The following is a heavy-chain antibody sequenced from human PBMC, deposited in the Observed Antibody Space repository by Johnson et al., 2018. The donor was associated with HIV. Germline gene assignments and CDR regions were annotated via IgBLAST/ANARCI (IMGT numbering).Heavy chain of an antibody. CDR1: GFTFDDYG. CDR2: ISGSGGST. J-gene: IGHJ3*02. D-gene: IGHD4-17*01. CDR3: ARRTVTALFDI. V-gene: IGHV3-20*04. Sequence: VQLVESGGGVVRPGGSLRLSCAASGFTFDDYGMSWVRQAPGKGPEWVSGISGSGGSTGYADSVKGRFTISRDNAKNSLILQMNSLRDEDTAVYYCARRTVTALFDIWGQGTLVTVSS.